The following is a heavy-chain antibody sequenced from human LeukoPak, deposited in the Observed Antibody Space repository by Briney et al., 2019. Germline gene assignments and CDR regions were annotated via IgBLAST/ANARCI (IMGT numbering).Heavy chain of an antibody. J-gene: IGHJ4*02. V-gene: IGHV4-34*01. CDR3: ARGGGYSQSFDY. D-gene: IGHD5-18*01. CDR1: TGSFSGYY. CDR2: INHSGST. Sequence: PSETLSLTCAVYTGSFSGYYWSWIRQPPGNGLEWIGEINHSGSTNYNPSLKSRVTISVDTSKNQFSLKLSSVTAADTAVYYCARGGGYSQSFDYWGQGTLVTVSS.